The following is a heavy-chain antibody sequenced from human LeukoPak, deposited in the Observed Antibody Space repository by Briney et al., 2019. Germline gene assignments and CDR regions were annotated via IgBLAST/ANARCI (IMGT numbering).Heavy chain of an antibody. V-gene: IGHV1-2*02. CDR3: AFLGTDGYTSFDWFDP. CDR2: INPNSGGT. Sequence: GASVKVSCKASGYTFTGYYMHWVRQAPGQGLEWMGWINPNSGGTNYAQKFQGRVTMTRDTSISTAYMELSRLRSDDTAVYCCAFLGTDGYTSFDWFDPWGQGTLVTVSS. D-gene: IGHD5-24*01. CDR1: GYTFTGYY. J-gene: IGHJ5*02.